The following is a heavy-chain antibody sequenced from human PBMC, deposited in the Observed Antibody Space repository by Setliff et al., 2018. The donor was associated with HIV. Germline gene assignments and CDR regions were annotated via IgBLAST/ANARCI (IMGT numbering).Heavy chain of an antibody. CDR2: IKSKGSGGTT. V-gene: IGHV3-15*01. CDR1: GFTFTDAW. D-gene: IGHD4-17*01. Sequence: GGSLRLSCEGSGFTFTDAWMSWVRQAPGKGLEWVGRIKSKGSGGTTDFAAPVKGRFTISRDDSKNTLYLQMNSLKTEDTAVYYCTTVTTTVTYGYWYFDLWGRGTLVTVSS. J-gene: IGHJ2*01. CDR3: TTVTTTVTYGYWYFDL.